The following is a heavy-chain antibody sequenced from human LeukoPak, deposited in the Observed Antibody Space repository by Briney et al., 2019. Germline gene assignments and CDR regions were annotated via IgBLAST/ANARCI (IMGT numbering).Heavy chain of an antibody. CDR1: GFTFSSYS. V-gene: IGHV3-30*03. J-gene: IGHJ6*03. CDR2: ISYDGNNK. D-gene: IGHD5-12*01. Sequence: GGSLRLSCAASGFTFSSYSMHWVRQAPGKGLEWVAVISYDGNNKYYADSVKGRFTISRDNSKNTLYLQMNSLRAEDTAVYYCARVGGYDYTAIYYYMDVWGEGTTVTVSS. CDR3: ARVGGYDYTAIYYYMDV.